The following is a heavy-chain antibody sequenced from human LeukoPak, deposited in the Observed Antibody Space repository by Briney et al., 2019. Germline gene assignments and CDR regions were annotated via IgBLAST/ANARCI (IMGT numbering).Heavy chain of an antibody. CDR3: AKEGTPQVSTWYDL. J-gene: IGHJ5*02. CDR1: GFTFSSYE. D-gene: IGHD3-10*01. Sequence: LPGGSLRLSCAVSGFTFSSYEMNWVRQAPGKGLEWVAVISYEGGTQHYADSVKGRFIISRDNPRNTLYLQMNILRTEDTAVYYCAKEGTPQVSTWYDLWGQGTQVIVSS. CDR2: ISYEGGTQ. V-gene: IGHV3-30*18.